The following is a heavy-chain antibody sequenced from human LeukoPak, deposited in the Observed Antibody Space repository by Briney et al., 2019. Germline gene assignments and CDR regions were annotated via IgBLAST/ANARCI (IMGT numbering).Heavy chain of an antibody. CDR1: GFTFRSFA. CDR2: ISGGARDI. V-gene: IGHV3-21*01. Sequence: PGGSLRLSCAASGFTFRSFAMNWVRQAPGKGLEWVSAISGGARDIYYADSVKGRFTISRDNAKNSLYLQMNSLRAEDTAVYYCAELGITMIGGVWGKGTTVTISS. CDR3: AELGITMIGGV. J-gene: IGHJ6*04. D-gene: IGHD3-10*02.